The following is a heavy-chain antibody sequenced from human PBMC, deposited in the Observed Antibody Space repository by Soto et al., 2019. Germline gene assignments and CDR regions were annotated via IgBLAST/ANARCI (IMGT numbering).Heavy chain of an antibody. CDR3: ARMPGIAAAGNYYYYGMDV. Sequence: QVQLQESGPGLVKPSETLSLTCTVSGGSISSYYWSWIRQPPGKGLEWIGYIYYSGSTTYNPSLKSRVTISVDTSKTQFSLKLSSVTAADTAVYYCARMPGIAAAGNYYYYGMDVWGQGTTVTVSS. CDR1: GGSISSYY. J-gene: IGHJ6*02. V-gene: IGHV4-59*01. CDR2: IYYSGST. D-gene: IGHD6-13*01.